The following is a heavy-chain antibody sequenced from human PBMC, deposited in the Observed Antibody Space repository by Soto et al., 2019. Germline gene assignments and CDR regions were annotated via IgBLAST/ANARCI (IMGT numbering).Heavy chain of an antibody. V-gene: IGHV4-59*02. CDR1: GVSVTGYY. D-gene: IGHD1-20*01. CDR3: AREQYNWKL. J-gene: IGHJ4*02. CDR2: VYHTGNT. Sequence: PSETLSLTCSVSGVSVTGYYWTWIRHSPGKGLEWIGYVYHTGNTYYNPSLKSRVTISLDTSKNQVSLRLRSVTAADTAVYYCAREQYNWKLWGQGTLVTV.